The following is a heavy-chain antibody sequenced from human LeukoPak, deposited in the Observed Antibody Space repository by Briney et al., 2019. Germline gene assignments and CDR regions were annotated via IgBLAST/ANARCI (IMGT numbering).Heavy chain of an antibody. CDR3: ARGLGYCTSTTCLLPFDY. V-gene: IGHV3-53*01. CDR2: IYIGGST. CDR1: GFTVSTYY. J-gene: IGHJ4*02. D-gene: IGHD2-2*01. Sequence: PGGSLRLSCAASGFTVSTYYMTWVRQAPGKGVECVSVIYIGGSTYYADPVKGRFTVSRDNSKNTLYLQMNSLRAEDTAMYYCARGLGYCTSTTCLLPFDYWGQGTLVTVSS.